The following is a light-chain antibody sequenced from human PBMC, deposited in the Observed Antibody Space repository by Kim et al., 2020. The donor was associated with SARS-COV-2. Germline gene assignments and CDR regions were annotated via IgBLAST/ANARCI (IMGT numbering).Light chain of an antibody. CDR2: DVS. Sequence: GQSITIACTGSSSDVGRYNYVSWDQQHPGKAPKLIIYDVSKRPSGVSNRFSGSKSGNTASLTISGLQAEDEADYYCSSYTSSSTWVFGGGTQLTVL. J-gene: IGLJ3*02. CDR1: SSDVGRYNY. CDR3: SSYTSSSTWV. V-gene: IGLV2-14*04.